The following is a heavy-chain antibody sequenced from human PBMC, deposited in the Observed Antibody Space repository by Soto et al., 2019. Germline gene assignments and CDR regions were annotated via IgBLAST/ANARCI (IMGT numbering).Heavy chain of an antibody. CDR2: ISYDGSNK. J-gene: IGHJ4*02. CDR1: GFTFSSYG. CDR3: ARDLTAMVQGGLDY. D-gene: IGHD5-18*01. Sequence: GGSLRLSCAASGFTFSSYGMHWVRQAPGKGLEWVAVISYDGSNKYYADSVKGRFTISRDNSKNTLCLQMNSLRAEDTAVYYYARDLTAMVQGGLDYWGQGTLVTVSS. V-gene: IGHV3-30*03.